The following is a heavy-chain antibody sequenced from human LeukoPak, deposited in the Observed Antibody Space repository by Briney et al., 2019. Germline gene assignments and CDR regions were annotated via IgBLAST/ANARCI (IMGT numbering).Heavy chain of an antibody. V-gene: IGHV4-4*02. CDR1: GASITDTHW. Sequence: SETLSLTCAVSGASITDTHWWSGVRQPPGKGLEWIGEIYKSGGPNYNPSLRSRVAISEDKFKKQFFLKLTSVTAADTAVYYCAREPHTSNQPDYWGQGTLVTVSS. CDR2: IYKSGGP. J-gene: IGHJ4*02. CDR3: AREPHTSNQPDY. D-gene: IGHD2-2*01.